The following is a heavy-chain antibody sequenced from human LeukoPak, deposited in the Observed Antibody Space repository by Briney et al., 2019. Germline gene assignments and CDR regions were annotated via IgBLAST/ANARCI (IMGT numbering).Heavy chain of an antibody. J-gene: IGHJ6*02. V-gene: IGHV3-11*01. Sequence: GGSLRLSCAASGFTSSDYYMSWIRQAPGKGLEWVSYISSSGSTIYYADSVKGRFTISRDNAKNSLYLQMNSLRAEDTAVYYCARDLRIAAAGNFYYYYGMDVWGQGTTVTVSS. CDR3: ARDLRIAAAGNFYYYYGMDV. D-gene: IGHD6-13*01. CDR2: ISSSGSTI. CDR1: GFTSSDYY.